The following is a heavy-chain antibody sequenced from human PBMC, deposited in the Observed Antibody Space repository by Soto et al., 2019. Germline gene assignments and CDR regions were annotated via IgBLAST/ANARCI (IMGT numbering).Heavy chain of an antibody. V-gene: IGHV3-30-3*01. D-gene: IGHD2-15*01. CDR2: LSFDGSNE. CDR3: AKDPGVGYCSGGSCYVPDF. Sequence: QVHLVDSGGGVVQPGRSLRLSCAASGFTFSNYAMHWVRQAPGKGLEWVALLSFDGSNEYYADSVKGRFTISRDNTNNMLFLQMNCLRPEDTAVYYCAKDPGVGYCSGGSCYVPDFWGQGTLVTVSS. CDR1: GFTFSNYA. J-gene: IGHJ4*02.